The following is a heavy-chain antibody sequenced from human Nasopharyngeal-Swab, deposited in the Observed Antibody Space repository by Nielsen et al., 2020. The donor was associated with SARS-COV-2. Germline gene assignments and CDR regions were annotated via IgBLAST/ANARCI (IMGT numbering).Heavy chain of an antibody. J-gene: IGHJ4*02. V-gene: IGHV4-59*01. CDR3: AREYSSSWYRGFDY. CDR1: GGSISSYY. CDR2: IYYSGST. Sequence: SETLSLTCTVPGGSISSYYWSWIRQPPGKGLEWIGYIYYSGSTNYDPSLKSRVTISVDTSKNQFSLKLSSVTAADTAVYYCAREYSSSWYRGFDYWGQGTLVTVSS. D-gene: IGHD6-13*01.